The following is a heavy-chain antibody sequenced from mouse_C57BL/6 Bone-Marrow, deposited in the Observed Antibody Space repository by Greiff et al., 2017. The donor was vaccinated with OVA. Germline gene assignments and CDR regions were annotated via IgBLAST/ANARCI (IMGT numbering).Heavy chain of an antibody. J-gene: IGHJ3*01. CDR1: GYSFTGYF. CDR2: INPYNGDT. V-gene: IGHV1-20*01. D-gene: IGHD2-5*01. CDR3: ASIGAYYSNIWFAY. Sequence: EVMLVESGPELVKPGDSVKISCKASGYSFTGYFMNWVMQSHGKSLEWIGRINPYNGDTYYNQKVKGKATLTVDKYSSTTHMELRSLTSEDSAIYYFASIGAYYSNIWFAYWGQGTLVTVSA.